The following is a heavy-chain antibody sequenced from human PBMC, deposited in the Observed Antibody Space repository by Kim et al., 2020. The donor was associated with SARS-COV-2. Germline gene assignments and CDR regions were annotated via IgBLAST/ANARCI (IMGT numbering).Heavy chain of an antibody. D-gene: IGHD6-19*01. Sequence: GGSLRLSCAASGFSFKKYAMTWVRQAPGKGLEWVSGIRGSTTDTYYTDSVRGRFTISRDNSKNSLYLQMNSLRVGDTAVYYCVKDRGGSAWDFDNWGQGTLVTVSS. V-gene: IGHV3-23*01. CDR3: VKDRGGSAWDFDN. CDR1: GFSFKKYA. J-gene: IGHJ4*02. CDR2: IRGSTTDT.